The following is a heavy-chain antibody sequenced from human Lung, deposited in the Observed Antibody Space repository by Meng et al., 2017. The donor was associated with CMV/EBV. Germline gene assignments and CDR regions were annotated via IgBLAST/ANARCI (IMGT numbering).Heavy chain of an antibody. CDR3: ARDPHTLYDSSGYYYYYGMDV. D-gene: IGHD3-22*01. V-gene: IGHV1-69*05. CDR2: IIPIFGTA. CDR1: GGTFSSYA. Sequence: SVXVSXKASGGTFSSYAISWVRQAPGQGLEWMGGIIPIFGTANYAQKFQGRVTITTDESTSTAYMELSSLRSEDTAVYYCARDPHTLYDSSGYYYYYGMDVWGQGXTVTGSS. J-gene: IGHJ6*02.